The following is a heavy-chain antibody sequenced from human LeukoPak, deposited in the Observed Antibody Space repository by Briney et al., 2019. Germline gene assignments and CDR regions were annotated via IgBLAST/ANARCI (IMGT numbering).Heavy chain of an antibody. CDR1: GYTFTSYD. CDR2: MNPNSGNT. D-gene: IGHD3-3*01. J-gene: IGHJ4*02. CDR3: ATILRFLEWSTLM. Sequence: ASVKVSCKASGYTFTSYDINWVRQATGQGLEWMGWMNPNSGNTGYAQKFLGRVTMTRNTSISTAYMELSSLRSEDTAVYYCATILRFLEWSTLMWGQGTLVTVSS. V-gene: IGHV1-8*01.